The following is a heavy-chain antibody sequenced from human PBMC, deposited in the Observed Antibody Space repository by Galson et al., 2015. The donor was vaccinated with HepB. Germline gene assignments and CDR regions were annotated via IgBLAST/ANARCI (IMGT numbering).Heavy chain of an antibody. CDR3: ASGGSYVAGFDY. V-gene: IGHV1-18*04. CDR1: GYTFTSYG. J-gene: IGHJ4*02. Sequence: SGAEVKKPGASVKVSCKASGYTFTSYGISWVRQAPGQGLEWMGWINPGNGDTQYSQTFQGRVTITRDTSASTAYMELSSLRSEDTAVYYCASGGSYVAGFDYWGQGTLVTVSS. CDR2: INPGNGDT. D-gene: IGHD1-26*01.